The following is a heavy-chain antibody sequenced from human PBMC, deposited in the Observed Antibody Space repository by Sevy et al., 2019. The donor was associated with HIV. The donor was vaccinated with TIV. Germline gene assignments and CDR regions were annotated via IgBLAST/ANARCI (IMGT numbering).Heavy chain of an antibody. CDR2: IYYSGST. CDR1: GGSISSGDYY. D-gene: IGHD3-10*01. CDR3: ARGTVLLWFGELLTIGGYFDY. J-gene: IGHJ4*02. V-gene: IGHV4-30-4*01. Sequence: SETLSLTCTVSGGSISSGDYYWSWIRQPPGKGLEWIGYIYYSGSTYYNPSLKSQVTISVDTSKNQFSLKLGSVTAADTAVYYCARGTVLLWFGELLTIGGYFDYWGQGTLVTVSS.